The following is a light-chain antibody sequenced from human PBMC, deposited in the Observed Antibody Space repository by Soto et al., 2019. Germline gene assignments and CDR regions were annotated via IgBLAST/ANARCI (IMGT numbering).Light chain of an antibody. CDR3: QQRSNWPPGVT. Sequence: EIVLTQSPDTLSLSPGERATLSCRASQSVRSSLAWYQQKPGQAPRLLIYDASNRATGIPARFSGSGSGTDFTLTISCLEAEDFAVYFCQQRSNWPPGVTFGPGTKVDIK. J-gene: IGKJ3*01. CDR2: DAS. CDR1: QSVRSS. V-gene: IGKV3-11*01.